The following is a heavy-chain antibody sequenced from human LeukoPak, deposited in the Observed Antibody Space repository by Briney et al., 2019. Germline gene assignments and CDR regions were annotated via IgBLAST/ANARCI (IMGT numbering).Heavy chain of an antibody. Sequence: GGSLRLSCAASGFTFSSHWMTWVRQAPGKGLEWVSYIVGSSSNIYYADSVKGRFTISRDNAKNSLYLQMDSLRAEDTAVYYCATDSPETAAFDYWGQGTLVTVPS. CDR1: GFTFSSHW. V-gene: IGHV3-48*04. D-gene: IGHD1-1*01. CDR2: IVGSSSNI. CDR3: ATDSPETAAFDY. J-gene: IGHJ4*02.